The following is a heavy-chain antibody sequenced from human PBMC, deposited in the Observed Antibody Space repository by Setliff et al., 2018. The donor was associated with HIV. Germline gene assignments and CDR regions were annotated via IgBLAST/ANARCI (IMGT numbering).Heavy chain of an antibody. Sequence: PGGSLRLSCATSGFTFKTYSMNWVRQAPGKGLEWLSYIKTDGGTTYDADSVEGRFTISRDNAKNSLYLQMDNLTVDDTAVYFCARGRCSDAACFFDYWGQGTLVTVSS. D-gene: IGHD3-16*01. CDR2: IKTDGGTT. CDR1: GFTFKTYS. J-gene: IGHJ4*02. V-gene: IGHV3-48*01. CDR3: ARGRCSDAACFFDY.